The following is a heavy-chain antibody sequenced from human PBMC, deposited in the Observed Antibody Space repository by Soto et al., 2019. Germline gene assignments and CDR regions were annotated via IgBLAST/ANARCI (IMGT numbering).Heavy chain of an antibody. Sequence: SETLSLTCTVSGASISYGGFSWSWIRQSPGKGLEWIGYISHLENTYLHPSFKSRLTMSIDRTRNQFSLKLSSVTAADMAVFYCARGGGYDSFDYWGQGVLVTVS. V-gene: IGHV4-30-2*06. CDR1: GASISYGGFS. J-gene: IGHJ4*02. D-gene: IGHD5-12*01. CDR3: ARGGGYDSFDY. CDR2: ISHLENT.